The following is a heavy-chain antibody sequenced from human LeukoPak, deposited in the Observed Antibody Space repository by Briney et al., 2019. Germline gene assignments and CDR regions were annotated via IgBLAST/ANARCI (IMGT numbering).Heavy chain of an antibody. V-gene: IGHV5-51*01. D-gene: IGHD2-15*01. J-gene: IGHJ4*02. CDR2: IYPGDSDT. Sequence: GESLKISCKGSGYRFTSYWIGWVRQMPGKGLEWMGIIYPGDSDTRYSPSFQGQVTMSADKSISTAYLQWSSLKDSDTAMYYCARQLCSGGSCYLDYWGQGTLVTVSS. CDR3: ARQLCSGGSCYLDY. CDR1: GYRFTSYW.